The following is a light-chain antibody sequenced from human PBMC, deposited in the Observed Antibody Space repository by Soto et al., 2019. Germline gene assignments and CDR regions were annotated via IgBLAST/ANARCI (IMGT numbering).Light chain of an antibody. Sequence: QSVLTQSPSASASLGASVKLTCILSSGHSNYAIAWHQQQPEKGPRFLMKVNSDGTHSRGDGIPDRFAGPSSGAERYLTISSHQSEDEADYCCQTWGAGTLRVFGGGTQLTV. J-gene: IGLJ2*01. CDR3: QTWGAGTLRV. CDR1: SGHSNYA. V-gene: IGLV4-69*01. CDR2: VNSDGTH.